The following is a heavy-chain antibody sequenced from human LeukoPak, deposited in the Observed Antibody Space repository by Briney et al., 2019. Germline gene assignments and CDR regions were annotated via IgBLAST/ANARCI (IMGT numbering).Heavy chain of an antibody. V-gene: IGHV5-51*01. CDR1: GYIFTHYW. CDR2: IYPADSHT. D-gene: IGHD3-10*01. Sequence: GESLKISCQVSGYIFTHYWIGWVRLMPGKGLESMGIIYPADSHTTYSPPFQGQVSISADKSISTVYLQWSSLKPSDTAIYYYARQSRDGSKTRGYYFDYWGQGTLVAVS. CDR3: ARQSRDGSKTRGYYFDY. J-gene: IGHJ4*02.